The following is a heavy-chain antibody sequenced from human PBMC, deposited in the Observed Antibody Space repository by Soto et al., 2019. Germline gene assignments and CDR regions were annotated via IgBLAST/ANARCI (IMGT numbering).Heavy chain of an antibody. CDR2: ISANSGDT. Sequence: ASVKVSCKASGYTFNFYGFSCVLQSPLQWLDWVGCISANSGDTNFAKTVQDRVTLSTDMSTGTAYMTLTSLTSDDTAIYYCARDFRDSCTGSTCAYFDYWGQGTQVTVSS. CDR3: ARDFRDSCTGSTCAYFDY. J-gene: IGHJ4*02. D-gene: IGHD2-8*02. V-gene: IGHV1-18*01. CDR1: GYTFNFYG.